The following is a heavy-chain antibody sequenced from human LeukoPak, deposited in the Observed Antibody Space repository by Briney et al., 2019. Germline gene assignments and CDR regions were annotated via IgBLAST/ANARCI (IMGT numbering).Heavy chain of an antibody. CDR3: APTVYYYDSSGLKALDY. D-gene: IGHD3-22*01. CDR2: ISSSSSYI. Sequence: GGSLRLSCAASGFTFSSYSMNWVRQAPGKGLEWVSSISSSSSYIYYADSVKGRFTVSRDNAKNSLYLQMNSLRAEDTAVYYCAPTVYYYDSSGLKALDYWGQGTLVTVSS. J-gene: IGHJ4*02. V-gene: IGHV3-21*01. CDR1: GFTFSSYS.